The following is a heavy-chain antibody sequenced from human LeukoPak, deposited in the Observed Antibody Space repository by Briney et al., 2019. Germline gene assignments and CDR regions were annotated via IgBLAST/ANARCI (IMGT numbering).Heavy chain of an antibody. CDR1: GYNFTVYY. J-gene: IGHJ3*01. Sequence: ASVKVSCKGSGYNFTVYYMHWVRQAPGQGLEWMGWMDPKSGDTIYAPKFQGRVSMTRDTSITPAYMELSRLTFDDSAMYYCATKGGLTPNTLAMWGHGTMVTVSS. D-gene: IGHD2-15*01. CDR2: MDPKSGDT. CDR3: ATKGGLTPNTLAM. V-gene: IGHV1-2*02.